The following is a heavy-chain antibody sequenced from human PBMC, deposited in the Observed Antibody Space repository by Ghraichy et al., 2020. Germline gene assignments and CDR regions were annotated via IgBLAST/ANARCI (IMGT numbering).Heavy chain of an antibody. CDR1: GFTFSNYG. J-gene: IGHJ6*02. CDR2: IWYDGSNR. V-gene: IGHV3-33*01. CDR3: ARYCSGGSCYPHYYGMDV. D-gene: IGHD2-15*01. Sequence: SCAASGFTFSNYGMHWVRQAPGKGLEWVAAIWYDGSNRYYVDSVKGRFTISKDNSKNILYLQMNSLRAEDTAVYYCARYCSGGSCYPHYYGMDVWGQGTKVTVSS.